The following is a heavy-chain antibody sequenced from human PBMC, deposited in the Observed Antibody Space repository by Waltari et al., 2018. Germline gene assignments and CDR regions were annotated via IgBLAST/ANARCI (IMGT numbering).Heavy chain of an antibody. D-gene: IGHD3-16*01. Sequence: EVQLVESGGALVQPGGSLRLACAAAGFTFSTYWMHWVRQAQGKGLVWVSRINSDGILTTSADSVKGRFTISRDNAKNTLYLQMNSLRVEDTAVYYCVRGLGDSWGQGTLVTVSS. CDR3: VRGLGDS. J-gene: IGHJ5*01. CDR1: GFTFSTYW. V-gene: IGHV3-74*01. CDR2: INSDGILT.